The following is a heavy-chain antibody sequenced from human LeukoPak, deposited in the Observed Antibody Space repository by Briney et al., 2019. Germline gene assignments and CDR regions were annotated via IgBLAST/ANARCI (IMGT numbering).Heavy chain of an antibody. V-gene: IGHV3-30*02. CDR1: GFTFSSYG. CDR3: GADIVVVPADAGEKFDP. CDR2: IRYDGSNK. D-gene: IGHD2-2*01. Sequence: GGSLRLSCAASGFTFSSYGMHWVRQAPGKGLEWVAFIRYDGSNKYYADSVKGRFTISRDNSKNTLYLQMNSLRAEDTAVYYCGADIVVVPADAGEKFDPWGQGTLVTVSS. J-gene: IGHJ5*02.